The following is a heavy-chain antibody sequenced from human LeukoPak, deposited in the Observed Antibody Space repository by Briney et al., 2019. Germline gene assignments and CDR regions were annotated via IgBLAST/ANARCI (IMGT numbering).Heavy chain of an antibody. J-gene: IGHJ3*02. Sequence: ASVKVTCKASGYTFTSYYMHWVRQAPGQGLEWMGIINPSGGSTSYAQKFQGRVTMTRDTSTSTVYMELSSLRSEDTAVYYCAGPSSDFWSDDAFDIWGQGTMVTVSS. CDR1: GYTFTSYY. CDR3: AGPSSDFWSDDAFDI. D-gene: IGHD3-3*01. CDR2: INPSGGST. V-gene: IGHV1-46*03.